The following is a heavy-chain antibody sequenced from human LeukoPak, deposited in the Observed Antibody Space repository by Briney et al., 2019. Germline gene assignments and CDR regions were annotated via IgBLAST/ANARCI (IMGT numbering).Heavy chain of an antibody. V-gene: IGHV3-30*02. J-gene: IGHJ3*02. CDR3: ARKGVGATLRAFDI. D-gene: IGHD1-26*01. CDR2: IRYDGSNK. Sequence: GGSLRLSCAASGFTFSSYDMHWVRQAPGKGLEWVAFIRYDGSNKYYADSVKGRFTVSRDNAKNSLYLQMNSLRAEDTAVYYCARKGVGATLRAFDIWGQGTMVTVSS. CDR1: GFTFSSYD.